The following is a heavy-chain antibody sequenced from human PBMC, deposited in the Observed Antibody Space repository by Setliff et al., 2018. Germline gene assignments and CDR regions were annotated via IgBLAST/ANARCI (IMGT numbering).Heavy chain of an antibody. CDR1: GGSISSGSNY. J-gene: IGHJ3*02. D-gene: IGHD1-26*01. CDR2: INHSGST. CDR3: ARRIVGAVDGFDI. Sequence: SETLSLTCTVSGGSISSGSNYWSWIRQPAGRGLEWIGHINHSGSTNYNPSLKSRVTISVDTSKNQFSLKLSSVAAADTAVYYCARRIVGAVDGFDIWGQGTMVTVSS. V-gene: IGHV4-61*09.